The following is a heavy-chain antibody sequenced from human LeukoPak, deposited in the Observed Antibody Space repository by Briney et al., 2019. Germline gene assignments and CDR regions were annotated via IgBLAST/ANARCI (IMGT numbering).Heavy chain of an antibody. CDR1: GFTFSSYA. J-gene: IGHJ4*02. D-gene: IGHD3-3*01. Sequence: ETGGSLRLSCATSGFTFSSYAMSWVRQAPGKGLEWVSAISGSGGSTYYADSVKGRFTISRDKSKNTLYLQMSSLRAEDTAVYYCAKGYDFWTGYDYWGQGTLVTVSS. CDR2: ISGSGGST. V-gene: IGHV3-23*01. CDR3: AKGYDFWTGYDY.